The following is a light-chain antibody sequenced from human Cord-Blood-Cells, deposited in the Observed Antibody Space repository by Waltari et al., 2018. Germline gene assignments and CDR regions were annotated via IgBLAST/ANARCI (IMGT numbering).Light chain of an antibody. V-gene: IGLV2-14*01. Sequence: QSALTQPASVSGSPGQPITISCPGTSSDVGGYNYVSWYQQYPGKAPKLMIYEVSNRPSGVSNRFSGSKSGNTASLTISGLQAEDEADYYCSSYTSSSTLVFGGGTKLTVL. CDR2: EVS. CDR1: SSDVGGYNY. CDR3: SSYTSSSTLV. J-gene: IGLJ2*01.